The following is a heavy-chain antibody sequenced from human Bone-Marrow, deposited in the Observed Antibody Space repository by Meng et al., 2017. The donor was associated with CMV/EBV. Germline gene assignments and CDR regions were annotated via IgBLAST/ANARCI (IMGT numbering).Heavy chain of an antibody. CDR3: AKDYYESADY. J-gene: IGHJ4*02. CDR1: GFTFSSYA. V-gene: IGHV3-23*01. Sequence: GESLKISCAASGFTFSSYAMSWVRQAPGKGLEWVSVISGSGGSTYYADSVKGRFTISRDNSKNTLYLQMNSLRAEDTAVYYCAKDYYESADYWGQGTLVTVSS. D-gene: IGHD3-22*01. CDR2: ISGSGGST.